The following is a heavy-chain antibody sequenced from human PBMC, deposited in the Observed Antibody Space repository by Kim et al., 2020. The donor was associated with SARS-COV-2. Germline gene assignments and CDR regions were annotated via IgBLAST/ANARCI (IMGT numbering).Heavy chain of an antibody. Sequence: SETLSLTCTVSGGSISSYYWSWIRQPAGKGLEWIGRIYTSGSTNYNPSLKSRVTMSVDTSKNQFSLKLSSVTAADTAVYYCARENTMIVVVPRSVPVSVFDYWGQGTLVTVSS. CDR2: IYTSGST. V-gene: IGHV4-4*07. CDR1: GGSISSYY. J-gene: IGHJ4*02. D-gene: IGHD3-22*01. CDR3: ARENTMIVVVPRSVPVSVFDY.